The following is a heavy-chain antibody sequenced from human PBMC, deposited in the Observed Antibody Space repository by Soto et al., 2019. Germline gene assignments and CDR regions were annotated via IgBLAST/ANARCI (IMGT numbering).Heavy chain of an antibody. V-gene: IGHV1-8*01. Sequence: ASVKVSCKASGYTFTSYDINWVRQATGQGLEWMGWMNPNSGNTGYAQKFQGRVTMTRNTSISTAYMELSSLRSEDTAVYYCARGARGDYPVFYYYYGMDVWGQGTTVTVSS. J-gene: IGHJ6*02. CDR2: MNPNSGNT. D-gene: IGHD4-17*01. CDR3: ARGARGDYPVFYYYYGMDV. CDR1: GYTFTSYD.